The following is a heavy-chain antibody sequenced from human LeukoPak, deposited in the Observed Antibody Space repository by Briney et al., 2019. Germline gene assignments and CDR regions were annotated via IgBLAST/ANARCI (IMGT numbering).Heavy chain of an antibody. CDR1: GFTFSSYW. CDR3: AKDIGYYGSGSNEYYYYGMDV. CDR2: LDSDGGST. J-gene: IGHJ6*02. V-gene: IGHV3-74*01. D-gene: IGHD3-10*01. Sequence: GGSLRLSCAASGFTFSSYWMHWVRQAPGKGLVWVSRLDSDGGSTSYADSVKGRFTISRDNSKNSLYLQMNSLRTEDTALYYCAKDIGYYGSGSNEYYYYGMDVWGQGTTVTVSS.